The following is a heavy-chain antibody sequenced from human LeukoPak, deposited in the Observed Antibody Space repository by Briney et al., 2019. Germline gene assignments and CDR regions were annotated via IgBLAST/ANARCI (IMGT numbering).Heavy chain of an antibody. D-gene: IGHD2-15*01. Sequence: PSETLSLTCAVYGGSFSGYYWSWIRQPPGKGLEWIGEINHSGSTNYNPSLKSRVTISVDTSKNQFSLKLSSVTAADTAAYYCARALGYCSGGSCYYEGLGYWGQGTLVTVSS. CDR1: GGSFSGYY. J-gene: IGHJ4*02. V-gene: IGHV4-34*01. CDR3: ARALGYCSGGSCYYEGLGY. CDR2: INHSGST.